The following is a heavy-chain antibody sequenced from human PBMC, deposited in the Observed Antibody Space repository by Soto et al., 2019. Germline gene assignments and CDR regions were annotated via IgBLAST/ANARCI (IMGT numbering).Heavy chain of an antibody. D-gene: IGHD7-27*01. CDR1: GFSFSTYE. CDR2: ISSSGYYI. Sequence: SLRLSCVASGFSFSTYEMNWVRQAPWKGLEWVSSISSSGYYIHYADPVKGRFTVSRDTASNSVFLQMNSLRGEETAVYFCARQFWDYDYYGMDVWGQGTTVTVSS. J-gene: IGHJ6*02. V-gene: IGHV3-21*01. CDR3: ARQFWDYDYYGMDV.